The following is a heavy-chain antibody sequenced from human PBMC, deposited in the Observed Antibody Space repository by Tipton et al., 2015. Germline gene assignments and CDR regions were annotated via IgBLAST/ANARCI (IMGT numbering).Heavy chain of an antibody. D-gene: IGHD3-3*01. CDR3: AREPEWYGMDV. J-gene: IGHJ6*02. V-gene: IGHV4-59*01. Sequence: TLSLTCTVSGGSISSYYWSWIRQPPGKGLEWIGYIYYSGSTNYNPSLKSRVTISIDTSKNQFSLKLSSVTAADTAVYYCAREPEWYGMDVWGQGITVTVSS. CDR1: GGSISSYY. CDR2: IYYSGST.